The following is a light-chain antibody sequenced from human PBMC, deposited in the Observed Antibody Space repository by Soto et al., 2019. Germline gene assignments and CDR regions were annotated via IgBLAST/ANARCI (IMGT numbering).Light chain of an antibody. CDR3: QQYNNWPRT. CDR2: GAS. Sequence: EIVLTQSPGTLSLSPGERATLSCRSSQSFSDYLAWYQHKPGQAPRLLIDGASTRVTGIPSRFSGSGSGTEFTLTISSLQSEDFAVYYCQQYNNWPRTFGQGTKVDIK. CDR1: QSFSDY. J-gene: IGKJ1*01. V-gene: IGKV3-15*01.